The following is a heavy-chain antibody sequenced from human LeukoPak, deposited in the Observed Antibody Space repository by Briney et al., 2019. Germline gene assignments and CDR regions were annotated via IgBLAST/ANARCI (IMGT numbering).Heavy chain of an antibody. D-gene: IGHD2-21*02. V-gene: IGHV1-18*04. Sequence: ASVKVSCKASGYTFTGYYVHWVRQAPGQGLEWMGWFSAYNGNTNYAQKLQGRVTMTTDTSTSTAYMELRSLRSDDTAVYYCARDPEQYCGGDCYSNWFDPWGQGTLVTVSS. CDR3: ARDPEQYCGGDCYSNWFDP. CDR1: GYTFTGYY. CDR2: FSAYNGNT. J-gene: IGHJ5*02.